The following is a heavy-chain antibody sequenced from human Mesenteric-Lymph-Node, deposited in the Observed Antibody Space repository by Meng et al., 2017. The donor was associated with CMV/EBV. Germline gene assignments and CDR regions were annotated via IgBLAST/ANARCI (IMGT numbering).Heavy chain of an antibody. CDR2: INAGRSNT. D-gene: IGHD3-10*01. Sequence: GYTFSDYAIDWVRQAPGQRLEWLGGINAGRSNTDYSQRFQGRIIVTRDTSATTAYMELSSLRSEDTALYYCARGGYYGSGMDYYFDYWGQGTLVTVSS. CDR3: ARGGYYGSGMDYYFDY. J-gene: IGHJ4*02. CDR1: GYTFSDYA. V-gene: IGHV1-3*01.